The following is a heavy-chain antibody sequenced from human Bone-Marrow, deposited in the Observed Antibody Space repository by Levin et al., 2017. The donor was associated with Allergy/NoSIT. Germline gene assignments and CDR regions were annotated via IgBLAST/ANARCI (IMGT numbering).Heavy chain of an antibody. J-gene: IGHJ4*02. Sequence: SVKVSCKASGGTFSSYAISWVRQAPGQGLEWMGGIIPMFGTANYAQKFQGRVTITADESTSTAYMELSSLRSEDTAVYYCARETVTAAAGSQFDYWGQGTLVTVSS. V-gene: IGHV1-69*13. D-gene: IGHD6-13*01. CDR2: IIPMFGTA. CDR1: GGTFSSYA. CDR3: ARETVTAAAGSQFDY.